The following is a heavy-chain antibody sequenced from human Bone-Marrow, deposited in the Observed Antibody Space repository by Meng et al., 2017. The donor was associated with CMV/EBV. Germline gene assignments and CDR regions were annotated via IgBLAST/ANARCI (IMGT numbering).Heavy chain of an antibody. D-gene: IGHD3-3*01. CDR3: ARDQRGEYYDFWSGYYWPEFDP. CDR1: GYTFTGQY. CDR2: INPSGGST. J-gene: IGHJ5*02. V-gene: IGHV1-46*01. Sequence: ASVKVSCKASGYTFTGQYIHWVRQAPGQGLEWMGIINPSGGSTSYAQKFQGRVTMTRDTSTSTVYMELSSLRSEDTAVYYCARDQRGEYYDFWSGYYWPEFDPWGQGTLVTVSS.